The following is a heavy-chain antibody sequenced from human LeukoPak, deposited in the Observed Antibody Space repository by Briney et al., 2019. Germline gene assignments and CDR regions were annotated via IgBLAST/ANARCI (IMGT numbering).Heavy chain of an antibody. CDR3: ARDAELEPTVRYFDY. V-gene: IGHV4-4*08. CDR2: IYTSGST. Sequence: PSETLSLTCTVSGGSISSYYLSWIRQPPGKGLEWIGRIYTSGSTNYNPSLKSRVTIAVDTSKNQFSLKLSSVTAADTAVYYCARDAELEPTVRYFDYWGQGTLVTVSS. J-gene: IGHJ4*02. CDR1: GGSISSYY. D-gene: IGHD1-1*01.